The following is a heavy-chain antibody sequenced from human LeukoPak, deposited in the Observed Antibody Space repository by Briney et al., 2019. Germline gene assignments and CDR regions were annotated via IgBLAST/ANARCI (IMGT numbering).Heavy chain of an antibody. Sequence: WASVKVSCKASGYTFTSYDINWVRQATGQGLEWMGWMNPNSGNTGYAQKFQGRVTMTRNTSISTAYMELSSLRSEDTAVYYCARTGIGYCSGGSCSGLGYWGQGTLVTVSS. J-gene: IGHJ4*02. CDR1: GYTFTSYD. D-gene: IGHD2-15*01. CDR3: ARTGIGYCSGGSCSGLGY. V-gene: IGHV1-8*01. CDR2: MNPNSGNT.